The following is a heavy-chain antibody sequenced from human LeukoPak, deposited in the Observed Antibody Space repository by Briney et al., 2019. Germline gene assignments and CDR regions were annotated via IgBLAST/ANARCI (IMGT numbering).Heavy chain of an antibody. D-gene: IGHD1-1*01. J-gene: IGHJ6*03. CDR1: GGSFDSKY. Sequence: SETLSLTCSVSGGSFDSKYWSWIRQPPGKGLEWIGYIYTSGSTNFNPSHRSRVAMSIDTSKNQFSLKVYSVTAADTAVYYCANYTRNVHYYMDVWGKGTTVIVSS. CDR3: ANYTRNVHYYMDV. CDR2: IYTSGST. V-gene: IGHV4-4*09.